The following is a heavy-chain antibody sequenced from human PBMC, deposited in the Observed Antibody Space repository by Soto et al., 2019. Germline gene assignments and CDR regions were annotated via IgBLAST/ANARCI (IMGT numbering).Heavy chain of an antibody. J-gene: IGHJ4*02. D-gene: IGHD3-3*01. CDR3: ARAADGYDFWSGYHY. CDR2: IIPIFGTA. V-gene: IGHV1-69*06. Sequence: QVQLVQSGAEVKKPGSSVKVSCQASGGTFSSYAISWVRQAPGQGLEWMGGIIPIFGTANYAQKFQGRVTITADKSTSTAYRELSSLRSEDTAVYYCARAADGYDFWSGYHYWGQGTLVTVSS. CDR1: GGTFSSYA.